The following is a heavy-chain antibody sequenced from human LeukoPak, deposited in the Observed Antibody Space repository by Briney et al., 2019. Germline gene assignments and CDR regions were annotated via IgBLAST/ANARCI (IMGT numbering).Heavy chain of an antibody. D-gene: IGHD3-16*01. CDR2: VYTGSA. CDR3: ARSGGGYYYYGMDV. J-gene: IGHJ6*02. V-gene: IGHV4-61*02. CDR1: GASISSNNYW. Sequence: SETLSLTCTVSGASISSNNYWWHWIRQPAGKGLEWIVRVYTGSANYNPSLKSRVDISVDTSKNHFSLKLPSVTAADTAVYYCARSGGGYYYYGMDVWGQGTTVTVSS.